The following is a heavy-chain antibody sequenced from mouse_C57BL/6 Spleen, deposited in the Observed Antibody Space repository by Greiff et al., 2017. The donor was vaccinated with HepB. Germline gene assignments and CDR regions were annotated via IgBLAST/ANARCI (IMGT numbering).Heavy chain of an antibody. J-gene: IGHJ2*01. D-gene: IGHD1-1*01. V-gene: IGHV1-69*01. Sequence: QVQLKQPGAELVMPGASVKLSCKASGYTFTSYWMHWVKQRPGQGLEWIGEIDPSDSYTNYNQKFKGKSTLTVDKSSSTAYMQLSSLTSEDSAVYYCARSTTVVLDYWGQGTTLTVSS. CDR3: ARSTTVVLDY. CDR1: GYTFTSYW. CDR2: IDPSDSYT.